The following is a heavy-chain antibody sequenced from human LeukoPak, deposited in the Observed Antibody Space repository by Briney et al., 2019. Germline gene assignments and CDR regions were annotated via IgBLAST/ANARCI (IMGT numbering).Heavy chain of an antibody. D-gene: IGHD2-21*01. CDR1: GFTFSSYG. Sequence: PGGSLRLSCAASGFTFSSYGMRWVRQAPGQGLELMAFIRYDGSNKYYADSVKGRFTISRDNSKNTLYLQMNSLRAEDTAVYYCAKEIAYYYYYGMDVWGQGTTVTVSS. J-gene: IGHJ6*02. CDR2: IRYDGSNK. CDR3: AKEIAYYYYYGMDV. V-gene: IGHV3-30*02.